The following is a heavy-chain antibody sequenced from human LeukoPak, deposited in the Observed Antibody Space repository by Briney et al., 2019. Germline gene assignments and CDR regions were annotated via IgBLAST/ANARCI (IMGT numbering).Heavy chain of an antibody. Sequence: KPSETLSLTCTVSGGSISSYYWSWIRQPPGKGLEWIGYIHYRGSTNYNPSLKSRVTISVDTSKDQFSLKLSSVTAADTAVYYCARIGGSGSYPPFDYWGQGTLVTVSS. CDR2: IHYRGST. D-gene: IGHD3-10*01. J-gene: IGHJ4*02. CDR3: ARIGGSGSYPPFDY. CDR1: GGSISSYY. V-gene: IGHV4-59*01.